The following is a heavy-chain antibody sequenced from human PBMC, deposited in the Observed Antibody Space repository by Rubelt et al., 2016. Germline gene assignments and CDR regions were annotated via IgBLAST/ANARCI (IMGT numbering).Heavy chain of an antibody. D-gene: IGHD6-13*01. J-gene: IGHJ5*02. V-gene: IGHV1-46*01. Sequence: QVQLVQSGAEVKKPGASVKVSCKASGYTFTSYYMHCVRQAPGQGLEWMGIINPSCCSTSYAQKFQGRVTMTRDTSTSTVYMELSSLRSEDTAVYYCASMYSSSWYRGWFDPWGQGTLVTVSS. CDR1: GYTFTSYY. CDR2: INPSCCST. CDR3: ASMYSSSWYRGWFDP.